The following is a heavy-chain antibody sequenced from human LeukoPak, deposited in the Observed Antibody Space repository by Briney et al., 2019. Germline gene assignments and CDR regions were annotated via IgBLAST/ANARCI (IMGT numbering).Heavy chain of an antibody. CDR2: SYYSVTT. Sequence: SETLSLTCTVSGGSISSYYWSWIRQPPGKGLEWIDYSYYSVTTNYNPSLKSRVTISVDTSKNQFSLRLSSVTAADTAVYYCARGGGGDSFDYWGQGTLVTVSS. CDR3: ARGGGGDSFDY. J-gene: IGHJ4*02. CDR1: GGSISSYY. V-gene: IGHV4-59*01. D-gene: IGHD2-21*01.